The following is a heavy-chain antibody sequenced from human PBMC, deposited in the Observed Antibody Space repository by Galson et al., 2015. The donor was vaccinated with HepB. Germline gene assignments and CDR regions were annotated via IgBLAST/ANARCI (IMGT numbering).Heavy chain of an antibody. J-gene: IGHJ4*02. CDR1: GFTFSGSA. CDR2: IRSKADSYAT. V-gene: IGHV3-73*01. CDR3: TRSKTGNFDY. Sequence: SLRLSCAASGFTFSGSAMHWVRQASGKGLEWVGRIRSKADSYATAYAASVKGRFTISRDDSKNTAYLQMNSLKTEDTAVYYCTRSKTGNFDYWGQGTLVTVSS. D-gene: IGHD3-9*01.